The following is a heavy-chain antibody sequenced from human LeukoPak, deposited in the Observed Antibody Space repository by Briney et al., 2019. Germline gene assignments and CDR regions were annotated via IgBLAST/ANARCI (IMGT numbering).Heavy chain of an antibody. CDR2: ISSSGSTI. V-gene: IGHV3-11*01. D-gene: IGHD1-26*01. CDR1: GFTFSDYY. Sequence: PGRSLRLSCAASGFTFSDYYMSWIRQAPGKGLEWVSYISSSGSTIYYADSVKGRFTISRDNSKNTLYLQMNSLRAEDTAVYYCARSGAFNYGMDVWGQGTTVTVSS. CDR3: ARSGAFNYGMDV. J-gene: IGHJ6*02.